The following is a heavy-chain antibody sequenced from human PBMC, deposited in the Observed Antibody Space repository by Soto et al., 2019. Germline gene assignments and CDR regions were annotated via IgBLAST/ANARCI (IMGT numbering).Heavy chain of an antibody. J-gene: IGHJ5*02. CDR2: INPNSGIT. Sequence: QVQVVQSGAEVKKPGASVKISCKASGYRFTSYYMHWVRQAPGQGLEWMGIINPNSGITNYAQNFQGRVTMTRDPSTGTVYMELSSLKSEDTAVYYCARSRGAAAGINWFDPWGQGTLVTVSS. CDR1: GYRFTSYY. V-gene: IGHV1-46*03. D-gene: IGHD6-13*01. CDR3: ARSRGAAAGINWFDP.